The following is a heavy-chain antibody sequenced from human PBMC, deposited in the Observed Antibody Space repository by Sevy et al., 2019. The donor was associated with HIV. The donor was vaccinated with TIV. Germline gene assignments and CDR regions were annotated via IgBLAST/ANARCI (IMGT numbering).Heavy chain of an antibody. Sequence: GGSLRLSYAASGFTFSSYPMSWVRQAPGKGLEWVSAISGSGFDTYYGDSVKGRFTISRDNSKNTVHLQMNSLRAEDTATYFCAKEYRIAVAGTVAFDIWGQGTMVTVSS. CDR1: GFTFSSYP. J-gene: IGHJ3*02. CDR3: AKEYRIAVAGTVAFDI. D-gene: IGHD6-19*01. CDR2: ISGSGFDT. V-gene: IGHV3-23*01.